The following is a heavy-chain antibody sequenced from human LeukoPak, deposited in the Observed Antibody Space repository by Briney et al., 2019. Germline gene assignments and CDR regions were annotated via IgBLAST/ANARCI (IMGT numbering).Heavy chain of an antibody. D-gene: IGHD3-22*01. Sequence: SQTLSLTCTVSGGSISSGGYYWSWIRRHPGKGLEWIGYIYYSGSTYYNPSLKSRVTISVDTSKNQFSLKLSSVTAADTAVYYCARDGENSSGYYFDYWGQGTLVTVSS. J-gene: IGHJ4*02. CDR2: IYYSGST. V-gene: IGHV4-31*03. CDR3: ARDGENSSGYYFDY. CDR1: GGSISSGGYY.